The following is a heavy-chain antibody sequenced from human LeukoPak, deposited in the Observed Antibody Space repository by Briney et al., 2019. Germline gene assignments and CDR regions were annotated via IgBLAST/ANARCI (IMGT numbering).Heavy chain of an antibody. CDR3: ARVRGIAAAKGFDY. CDR1: GDSVSSNSAA. J-gene: IGHJ4*02. Sequence: SQTLSLTCAISGDSVSSNSAAWNWLRQSPSRGLEWLGRTYYRSKWYNDYAVSVKSRITINPDTSKNQFSLQLNSVTPEDTAVYYCARVRGIAAAKGFDYWGQGTLVTVSS. V-gene: IGHV6-1*01. D-gene: IGHD6-13*01. CDR2: TYYRSKWYN.